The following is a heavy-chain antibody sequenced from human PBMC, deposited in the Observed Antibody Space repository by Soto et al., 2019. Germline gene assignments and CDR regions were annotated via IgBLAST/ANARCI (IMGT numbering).Heavy chain of an antibody. Sequence: PSETLSLTCAVYGGSFSGYYWTWIRQPPGKGLEWIGEINHSGSTNYNPSLKSRVTISVDTSKNQFSLKLSSVTAADTAVYYCARYVARDSSGWYFQHWGQGTLVTV. CDR1: GGSFSGYY. J-gene: IGHJ1*01. CDR3: ARYVARDSSGWYFQH. D-gene: IGHD6-19*01. V-gene: IGHV4-34*01. CDR2: INHSGST.